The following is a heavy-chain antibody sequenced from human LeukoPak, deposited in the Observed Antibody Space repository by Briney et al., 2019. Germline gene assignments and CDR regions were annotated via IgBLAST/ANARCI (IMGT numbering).Heavy chain of an antibody. CDR3: ARGDTVALDC. CDR1: GFTFSNSW. V-gene: IGHV3-74*01. J-gene: IGHJ4*02. CDR2: ISTDGSTT. D-gene: IGHD6-19*01. Sequence: GGSLRLSCAASGFTFSNSWMHWVRQAPGKGPVWVSHISTDGSTTNYADSVKARFTISRDNAKNTLFLQMNSLRAEDTAVYYCARGDTVALDCWGQGTLVTVSS.